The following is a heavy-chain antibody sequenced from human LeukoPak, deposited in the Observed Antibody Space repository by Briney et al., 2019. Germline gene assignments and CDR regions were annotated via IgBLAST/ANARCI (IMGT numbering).Heavy chain of an antibody. D-gene: IGHD6-13*01. J-gene: IGHJ4*02. CDR2: VKSDGSST. V-gene: IGHV3-74*01. CDR1: GFTFSNYW. CDR3: ATIAAAGTDY. Sequence: GGSLRLSCAASGFTFSNYWMHWFRQAPGKGLVWVSRVKSDGSSTSYADSVKGRFTISRDNAKNTLYLQMNSLRAEDTAVYYCATIAAAGTDYWGQGTLVTVSS.